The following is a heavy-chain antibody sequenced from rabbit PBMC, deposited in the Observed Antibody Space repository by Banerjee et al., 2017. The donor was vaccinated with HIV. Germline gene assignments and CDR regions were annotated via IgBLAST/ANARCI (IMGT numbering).Heavy chain of an antibody. Sequence: QEQLVESGGGLVQPEGSLTLTCKASGIDFSRYYYLCWVRQAPGKGLEWIACIYSSSGSTDYASWVNGRFTISLDNAQNTVFLQTTSLTAADTATYFCARDLAGVIGWNFKLWGPGTLVTVS. CDR2: IYSSSGST. D-gene: IGHD4-1*01. CDR3: ARDLAGVIGWNFKL. V-gene: IGHV1S43*01. CDR1: GIDFSRYYY. J-gene: IGHJ4*01.